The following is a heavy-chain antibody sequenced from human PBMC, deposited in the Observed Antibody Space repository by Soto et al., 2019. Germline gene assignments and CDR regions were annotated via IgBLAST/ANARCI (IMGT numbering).Heavy chain of an antibody. CDR1: GFSLSTSGVG. CDR2: IYWDDDK. D-gene: IGHD6-13*01. CDR3: AHRRDRPVPGAAAGTSFDS. V-gene: IGHV2-5*02. J-gene: IGHJ4*02. Sequence: QITLKESGPTLVKPTQTLTLTCTFSGFSLSTSGVGVGWIRQPPGKALEWLALIYWDDDKRYSPSLKSRLTITTDPSKTQVVLTMTHLDPVDTATYYCAHRRDRPVPGAAAGTSFDSWGQGTLVTVSS.